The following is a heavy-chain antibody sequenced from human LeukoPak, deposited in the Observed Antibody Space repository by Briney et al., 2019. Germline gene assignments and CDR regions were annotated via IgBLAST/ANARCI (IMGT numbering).Heavy chain of an antibody. CDR3: ARPKDHYDSSGYSVAFDI. Sequence: GASVRVSCKASGYTFTGYYMHWVRQAPGQGLEWMGWINPDRCGTNYAQKFQGKVTLTRDTSISTAYMELSRLRSDDTAVYYCARPKDHYDSSGYSVAFDIWGQGTMVTASS. CDR1: GYTFTGYY. CDR2: INPDRCGT. D-gene: IGHD3-22*01. J-gene: IGHJ3*02. V-gene: IGHV1-2*02.